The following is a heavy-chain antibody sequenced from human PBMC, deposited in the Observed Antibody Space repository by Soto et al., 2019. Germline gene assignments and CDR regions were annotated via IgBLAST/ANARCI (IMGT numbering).Heavy chain of an antibody. CDR3: PRIFRSHSSASWSCLDP. D-gene: IGHD6-19*01. CDR2: IYYSGST. Sequence: PSETLSLTCTVSGGSISSGGYYWSWIRQHPGKGLEWIGYIYYSGSTYYNPSLKSRVTISVDTSKNQFSLKLSSVTAADTAVYSCPRIFRSHSSASWSCLDPWGQGTLVTVSS. J-gene: IGHJ5*02. V-gene: IGHV4-31*03. CDR1: GGSISSGGYY.